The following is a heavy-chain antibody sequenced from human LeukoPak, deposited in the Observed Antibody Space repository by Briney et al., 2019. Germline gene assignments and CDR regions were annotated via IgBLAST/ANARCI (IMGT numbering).Heavy chain of an antibody. CDR1: IGSISSSKW. CDR2: IYLYGTT. Sequence: SETLSLTCSVSIGSISSSKWWSWVRQSPVKGLEWIGEIYLYGTTNYNPSFTSRVTMSVDRSRNQFSLKLTSVTAADTAVYYCARQKWEQQGRDYYFNGLGVWGPGTTVIVSS. V-gene: IGHV4-4*02. CDR3: ARQKWEQQGRDYYFNGLGV. J-gene: IGHJ6*02. D-gene: IGHD1/OR15-1a*01.